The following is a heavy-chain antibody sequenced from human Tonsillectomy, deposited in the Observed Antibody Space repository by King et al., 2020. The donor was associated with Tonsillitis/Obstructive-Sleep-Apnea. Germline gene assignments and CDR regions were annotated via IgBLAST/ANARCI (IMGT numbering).Heavy chain of an antibody. Sequence: LTLQESGPTLVKPTQTLTLTCTFSGFSLSTSGVGVGWIRQPPGKALEWLALIYWDDDERYSPSLKSRLTITKDTSKNQVVLTMTNMDPVDTATYYCAHRPGYYDSNSYYDYWGQGTLVTVSS. V-gene: IGHV2-5*02. CDR2: IYWDDDE. CDR1: GFSLSTSGVG. D-gene: IGHD3-22*01. CDR3: AHRPGYYDSNSYYDY. J-gene: IGHJ4*02.